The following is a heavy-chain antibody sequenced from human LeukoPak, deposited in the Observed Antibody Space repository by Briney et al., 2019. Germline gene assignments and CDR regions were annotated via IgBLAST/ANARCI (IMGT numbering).Heavy chain of an antibody. V-gene: IGHV5-51*01. J-gene: IGHJ6*02. Sequence: GESLKISCKGSGYSFTNYWIGWVRQMPGKGLEWMGIIYPSDSDTRYSASFQGQVTISADKSISTAYLQWRSLKASDTAMYFCARSIAARPTYYYYGMDVWGQGTTVTVS. D-gene: IGHD6-6*01. CDR1: GYSFTNYW. CDR3: ARSIAARPTYYYYGMDV. CDR2: IYPSDSDT.